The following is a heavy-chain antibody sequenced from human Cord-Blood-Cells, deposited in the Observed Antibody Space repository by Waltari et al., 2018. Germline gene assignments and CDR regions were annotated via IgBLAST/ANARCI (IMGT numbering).Heavy chain of an antibody. V-gene: IGHV4-38-2*02. D-gene: IGHD1-1*01. Sequence: QVQLQESGPGLVKPSETLSLPCAVSGYSISSGYYWGWIRQPPGKGLEWIGGIYHSGGTYHNPSPKSRVTISVDTSKSQFSLKLSSVTAADTAVYYCAREGERGWFDPWGQGTLVTVSS. CDR3: AREGERGWFDP. CDR2: IYHSGGT. J-gene: IGHJ5*02. CDR1: GYSISSGYY.